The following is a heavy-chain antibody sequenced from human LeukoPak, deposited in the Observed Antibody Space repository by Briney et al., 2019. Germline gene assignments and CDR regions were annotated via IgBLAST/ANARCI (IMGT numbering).Heavy chain of an antibody. D-gene: IGHD2-2*01. J-gene: IGHJ5*02. V-gene: IGHV4-34*01. CDR2: INHSGST. CDR3: ARSYCSSTSCYSNYDLWSGPQRRDWFDP. Sequence: KPSETLSLTCAVYGGSFSGYYWSWIRQPPGKGLEWIGEINHSGSTNYNPSLKSRVTISVDTSKNQFSLKLSSVTAADTAVYYCARSYCSSTSCYSNYDLWSGPQRRDWFDPWGQGTLVTVSS. CDR1: GGSFSGYY.